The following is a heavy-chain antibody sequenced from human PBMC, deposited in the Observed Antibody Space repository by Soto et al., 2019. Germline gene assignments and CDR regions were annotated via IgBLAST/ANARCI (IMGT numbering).Heavy chain of an antibody. V-gene: IGHV1-8*01. J-gene: IGHJ4*02. CDR2: MNPNSGNT. Sequence: QVQLVQSGAEVKKPGASVKVSCKASGYTFTSYDINWVRQATGQGLEWMGWMNPNSGNTGYAQKFQGRVTMTRNTSISTAYMELSSLRSEDTAVYYCARDGASGYDFSWKGFDYWGQGTLVTVSS. CDR1: GYTFTSYD. CDR3: ARDGASGYDFSWKGFDY. D-gene: IGHD5-12*01.